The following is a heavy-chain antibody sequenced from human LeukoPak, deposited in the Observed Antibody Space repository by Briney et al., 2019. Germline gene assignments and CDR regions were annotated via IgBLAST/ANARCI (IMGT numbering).Heavy chain of an antibody. Sequence: SETLSLTCTVSGGSISSYYWTWIRQPPGQGLEWIGFIYDSGSTYYNPSLKSRVTISLATSKTKFSLKMSSVTAADTAVYYWARKPSGSSRYDYWGQGTLVTVSS. CDR3: ARKPSGSSRYDY. CDR1: GGSISSYY. J-gene: IGHJ4*02. V-gene: IGHV4-59*01. D-gene: IGHD6-25*01. CDR2: IYDSGST.